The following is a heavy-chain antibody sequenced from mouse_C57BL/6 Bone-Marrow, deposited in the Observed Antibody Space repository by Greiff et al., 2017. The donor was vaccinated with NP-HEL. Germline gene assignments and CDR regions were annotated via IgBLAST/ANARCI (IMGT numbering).Heavy chain of an antibody. CDR1: GYTLTRYW. CDR2: IDPSDSYT. CDR3: ARWSYYYGFFAY. Sequence: QLQQPGAELVRPGTSVKLSCKASGYTLTRYWMHWVKQRPGQGLEWIGVIDPSDSYTNYNQKFKGKATLTVDTSSSTAYMQLSSLTSEDSAVYYCARWSYYYGFFAYWGQGTLVTVSA. V-gene: IGHV1-59*01. J-gene: IGHJ3*01. D-gene: IGHD1-2*01.